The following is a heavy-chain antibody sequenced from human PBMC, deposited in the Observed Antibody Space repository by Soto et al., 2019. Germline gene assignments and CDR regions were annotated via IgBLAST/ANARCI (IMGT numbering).Heavy chain of an antibody. J-gene: IGHJ4*02. Sequence: RGSLKISCKASGYSFTGYWIHWVRLMPGKGLEWMGKIDPRDSYTKYGPSFQGHVTISADKSISTAYLQWSSLKASDTAIYYCARHGTGDDVTVFSTAPPFAHWGQGALVTVSS. CDR3: ARHGTGDDVTVFSTAPPFAH. V-gene: IGHV5-10-1*01. D-gene: IGHD2-21*02. CDR1: GYSFTGYW. CDR2: IDPRDSYT.